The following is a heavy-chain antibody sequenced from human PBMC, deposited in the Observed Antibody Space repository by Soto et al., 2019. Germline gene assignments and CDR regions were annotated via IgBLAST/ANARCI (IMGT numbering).Heavy chain of an antibody. CDR1: GDSLSNYH. CDR2: IYPTGNI. CDR3: ARGYATYEY. Sequence: SETLSLTCSVSGDSLSNYHWSWIRQPAGKGLEWIGRIYPTGNINYNPSLKSRVTMSVDTSKNQFSLKLTSMTAADTAVYYCARGYATYEYWGQGTLVTVS. V-gene: IGHV4-4*07. D-gene: IGHD2-8*01. J-gene: IGHJ4*02.